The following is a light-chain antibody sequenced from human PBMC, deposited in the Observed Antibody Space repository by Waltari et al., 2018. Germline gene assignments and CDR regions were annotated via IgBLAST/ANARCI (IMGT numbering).Light chain of an antibody. CDR3: AAWDFRVELWV. J-gene: IGLJ3*02. V-gene: IGLV1-44*01. Sequence: QSVLTQPPSASGTPGQKITISCSGPRSNVGGNPANWYRHLPGSAPKLLIFRDNQRPTGVPDRFSGSKSGTSASLAISGLQSEDEADYYCAAWDFRVELWVFGGGTKLTVL. CDR2: RDN. CDR1: RSNVGGNP.